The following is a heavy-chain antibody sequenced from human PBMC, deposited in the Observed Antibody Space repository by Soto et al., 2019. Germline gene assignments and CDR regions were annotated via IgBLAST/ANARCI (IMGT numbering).Heavy chain of an antibody. CDR2: IWYDGSNK. V-gene: IGHV3-33*01. CDR3: ARFYREGSYNWCDP. D-gene: IGHD3-16*02. Sequence: QVQLVESGGGVAQPGRSLRLSCAASGFTFSSYGMHWVRQAPGKGLEWVAVIWYDGSNKYYADSVKGRFTISRDNSKNTMYLEMNSLRAEDTAVYYCARFYREGSYNWCDPWGQGTMVTVSS. J-gene: IGHJ5*02. CDR1: GFTFSSYG.